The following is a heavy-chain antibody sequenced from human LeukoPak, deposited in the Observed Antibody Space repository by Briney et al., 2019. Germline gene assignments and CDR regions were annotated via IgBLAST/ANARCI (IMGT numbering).Heavy chain of an antibody. D-gene: IGHD5-24*01. CDR3: AKDSPWLSD. V-gene: IGHV3-30*18. CDR1: GFTFSSYG. J-gene: IGHJ4*02. CDR2: ISYDGSNK. Sequence: PGRSLRLSCAASGFTFSSYGMHWVRQAPGKGLEWVAVISYDGSNKYYADSVKGRFTISRDNSKNTLYLQMNSLRAEDTAVYYSAKDSPWLSDWGQGTLVTVSS.